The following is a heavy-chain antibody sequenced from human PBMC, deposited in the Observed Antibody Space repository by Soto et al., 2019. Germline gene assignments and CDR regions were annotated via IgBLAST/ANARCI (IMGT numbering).Heavy chain of an antibody. J-gene: IGHJ4*02. CDR3: ISPLIGGNFDY. V-gene: IGHV3-23*01. CDR2: ISGSGGST. CDR1: GFTFSSYA. D-gene: IGHD3-10*01. Sequence: GGSLRLSCAASGFTFSSYAMSWVRQAPGKGLEWVSAISGSGGSTYYADSVKGRFTISRDNSKNTPYLQMNSLRAEDTAVYYCISPLIGGNFDYWGQGTLVTVSS.